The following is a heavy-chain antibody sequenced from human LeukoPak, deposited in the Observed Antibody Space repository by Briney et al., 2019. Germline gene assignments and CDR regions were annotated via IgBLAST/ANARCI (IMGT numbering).Heavy chain of an antibody. V-gene: IGHV3-21*01. CDR3: ATSGSYYAYVWGSYRTRTLDY. J-gene: IGHJ4*02. CDR2: ISSSSSYI. CDR1: GFTFSSYS. Sequence: GGSLRLSCAGSGFTFSSYSMNWVRQAAGKGLEWVSSISSSSSYIYYADSVKGRFTISRDNAKNLLYLQMNSLRAADTAVYYCATSGSYYAYVWGSYRTRTLDYWGKGTLVTVSS. D-gene: IGHD3-16*02.